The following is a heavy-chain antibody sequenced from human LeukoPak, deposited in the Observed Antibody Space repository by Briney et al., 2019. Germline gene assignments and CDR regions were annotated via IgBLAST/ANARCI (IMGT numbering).Heavy chain of an antibody. CDR1: GFTSTNYA. J-gene: IGHJ4*02. V-gene: IGHV3-23*01. D-gene: IGHD5-12*01. Sequence: GGSLRLSCAASGFTSTNYAMNWVRQAPGKGLEWVSVLIGSSGSTDYADSVKGRFTIPRDNSKNAVFLQMNSLRAEDTAIYYCAKGAYDYIEIGYFDSWGQGTLVTVSS. CDR3: AKGAYDYIEIGYFDS. CDR2: LIGSSGST.